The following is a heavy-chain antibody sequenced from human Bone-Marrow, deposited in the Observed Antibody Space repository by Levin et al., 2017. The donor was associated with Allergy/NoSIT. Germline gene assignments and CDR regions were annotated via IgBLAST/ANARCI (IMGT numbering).Heavy chain of an antibody. CDR3: ARGTFDGASDAFDV. V-gene: IGHV4-31*03. D-gene: IGHD1/OR15-1a*01. CDR2: ISYIGST. CDR1: GGSISGGGYY. Sequence: SETLSLTCTVSGGSISGGGYYWCWIRQHPGKGLEWIGCISYIGSTHYNPSLKIRVTISADTSDKQFSLKMSSVTAADTAVFYCARGTFDGASDAFDVWGEGTIVTVSS. J-gene: IGHJ3*01.